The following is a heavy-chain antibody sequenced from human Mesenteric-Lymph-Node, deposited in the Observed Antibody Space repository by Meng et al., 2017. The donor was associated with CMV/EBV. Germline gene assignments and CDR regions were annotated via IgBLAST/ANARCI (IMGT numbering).Heavy chain of an antibody. D-gene: IGHD6-13*01. J-gene: IGHJ4*02. CDR3: ARMAADLPIDY. CDR2: MNPNSANT. Sequence: SCKASGYTFTSYDINWVRQAPGQGLEWMGWMNPNSANTDYAQKFQGRVAMTRNTSISTAYMELSSLRSEDTAVYYCARMAADLPIDYWGQGTLVTVSS. CDR1: GYTFTSYD. V-gene: IGHV1-8*02.